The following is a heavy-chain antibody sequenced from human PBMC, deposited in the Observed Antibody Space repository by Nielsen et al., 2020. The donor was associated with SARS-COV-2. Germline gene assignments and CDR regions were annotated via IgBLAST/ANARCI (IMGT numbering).Heavy chain of an antibody. Sequence: GESLKISCAASGFSFSISYMNWIRQAPGGRPEWISYISGTSSDTNYADSVKGRFTISRDNAHNSLFLQMTSLRVEDTAVYYCVTGARLADNWDQGTLVTVSS. CDR1: GFSFSISY. CDR3: VTGARLADN. CDR2: ISGTSSDT. D-gene: IGHD6-6*01. V-gene: IGHV3-11*03. J-gene: IGHJ4*02.